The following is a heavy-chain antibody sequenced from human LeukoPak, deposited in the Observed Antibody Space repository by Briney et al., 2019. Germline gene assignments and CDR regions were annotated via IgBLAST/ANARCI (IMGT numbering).Heavy chain of an antibody. V-gene: IGHV3-21*01. CDR2: ISSSSSYI. D-gene: IGHD5-18*01. CDR3: ARDRHSYGWGYYYYYMDV. CDR1: GFTFSSYS. J-gene: IGHJ6*03. Sequence: GGSLRLSCAASGFTFSSYSMNWVRQAPGKGLEWVSSISSSSSYIYYADSVKGRFTISRDNAKNSLYPQMNSLRAEDTAVYYCARDRHSYGWGYYYYYMDVWGKGTTVTVSS.